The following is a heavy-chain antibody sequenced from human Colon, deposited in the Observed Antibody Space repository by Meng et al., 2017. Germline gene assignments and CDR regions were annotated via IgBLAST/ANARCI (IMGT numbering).Heavy chain of an antibody. CDR1: GFTFNNYA. CDR2: IYSAGST. V-gene: IGHV3-66*02. D-gene: IGHD4/OR15-4a*01. J-gene: IGHJ4*02. CDR3: AREDYGWNY. Sequence: EVLLVEAGGTLIQPGGSLRLSCVASGFTFNNYAMTWVRQAPVKGLEWVSVIYSAGSTFYSRSVEGRFTISRDNSKNTVYLQMNSLTAEDTAVYYCAREDYGWNYWGQGTLVTVSS.